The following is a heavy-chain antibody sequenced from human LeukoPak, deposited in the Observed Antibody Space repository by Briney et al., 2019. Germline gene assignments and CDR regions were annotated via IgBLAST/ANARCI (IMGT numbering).Heavy chain of an antibody. Sequence: SETLSLTCAVYGGSFSGYYWSWIRQPPGKGLEWIGEINHSGSTNYNPSLKSRVTISADTSKNQFSLKLSSVTAADTAVYYCARWVTTGYNWFDPWGQGTLVTVSS. CDR1: GGSFSGYY. CDR2: INHSGST. J-gene: IGHJ5*02. D-gene: IGHD4-17*01. CDR3: ARWVTTGYNWFDP. V-gene: IGHV4-34*01.